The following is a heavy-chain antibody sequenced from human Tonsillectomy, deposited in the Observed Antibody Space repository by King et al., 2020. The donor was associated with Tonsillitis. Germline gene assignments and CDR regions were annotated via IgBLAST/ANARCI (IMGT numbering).Heavy chain of an antibody. CDR2: IWEDESNE. V-gene: IGHV3-30*02. J-gene: IGHJ4*02. D-gene: IGHD2-8*01. CDR1: GFTFSKYG. CDR3: GWMVYNGDDY. Sequence: LQLVQSGGGVVQPGGSLRLSCTASGFTFSKYGMFWVRQAPGKGLEWVAIIWEDESNEHYADSVKGRFTISRDDSKNTVYLQMNRLRPEDTAVYFCGWMVYNGDDYWGQGTLVTVSS.